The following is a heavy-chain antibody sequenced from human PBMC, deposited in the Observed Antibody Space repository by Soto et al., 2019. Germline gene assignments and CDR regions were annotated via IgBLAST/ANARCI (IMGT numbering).Heavy chain of an antibody. Sequence: ASVKVSCKASGYTFTSYDVNWVRQATGQRLEWMGWMNPNSGNTGYAQKLQGRVTMTRNTSISTAYMELSILRSEDTAGYYCARPTFGGSYLWWGQGTLVTVAS. CDR2: MNPNSGNT. CDR3: ARPTFGGSYLW. J-gene: IGHJ4*02. V-gene: IGHV1-8*01. D-gene: IGHD1-26*01. CDR1: GYTFTSYD.